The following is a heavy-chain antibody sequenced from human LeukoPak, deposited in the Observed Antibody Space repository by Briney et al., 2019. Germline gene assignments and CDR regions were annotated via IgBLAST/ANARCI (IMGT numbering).Heavy chain of an antibody. J-gene: IGHJ4*02. D-gene: IGHD2-15*01. V-gene: IGHV1-2*02. Sequence: ASVKVSCKASGYTFTGYYMHWVRQAPGQGLEWMGWINPNSGGTNYAQKFQGRVTMTRDTSISTAYMELSRLRSDDTAVYYYARRGYCSGGSCYSGYFDYWGQGTLVTVSS. CDR3: ARRGYCSGGSCYSGYFDY. CDR2: INPNSGGT. CDR1: GYTFTGYY.